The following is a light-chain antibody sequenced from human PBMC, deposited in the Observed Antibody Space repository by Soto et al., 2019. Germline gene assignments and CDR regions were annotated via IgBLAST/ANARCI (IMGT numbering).Light chain of an antibody. Sequence: DIQMTQSPSTLSASVGDRVTIACRASQSISTWLAWYQQKPGKAPKLLIYKASILESGVPSRFSGSGSATEFTLTISSLQPEDFASYYCQQYETFPLTFSGGTKVEIK. J-gene: IGKJ4*01. CDR3: QQYETFPLT. V-gene: IGKV1-5*03. CDR2: KAS. CDR1: QSISTW.